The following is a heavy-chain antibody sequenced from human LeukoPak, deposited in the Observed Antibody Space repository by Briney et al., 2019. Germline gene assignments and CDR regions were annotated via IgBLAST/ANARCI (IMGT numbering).Heavy chain of an antibody. J-gene: IGHJ4*02. V-gene: IGHV4-30-4*01. CDR3: ARVPSRYSSGWTFDY. Sequence: SETLSLTCTVSGGSISSGYYYWSWVRQPPGKGLEWIGYIDYGGSIYYNPSLKNRVAISVDSPKNQFSLKLSSVTAADTAVYYCARVPSRYSSGWTFDYWGQGTLVTVSS. CDR2: IDYGGSI. D-gene: IGHD6-19*01. CDR1: GGSISSGYYY.